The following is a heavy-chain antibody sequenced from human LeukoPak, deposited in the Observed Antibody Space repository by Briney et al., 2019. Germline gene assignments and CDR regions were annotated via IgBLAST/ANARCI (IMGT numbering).Heavy chain of an antibody. D-gene: IGHD5-12*01. CDR3: AQSHSDYDFRFNYNYYGMDF. V-gene: IGHV2-5*02. CDR2: IYWDDTK. CDR1: GFSLTTSGVG. Sequence: KKSGPTLVNPTQTLTLTCTVSGFSLTTSGVGVGWIRQSPGKALEWLALIYWDDTKRYSPSLKSRLTITKDTSKNQVVLTMTNVAPVDTASYYCAQSHSDYDFRFNYNYYGMDFWGQGTTVIVSS. J-gene: IGHJ6*02.